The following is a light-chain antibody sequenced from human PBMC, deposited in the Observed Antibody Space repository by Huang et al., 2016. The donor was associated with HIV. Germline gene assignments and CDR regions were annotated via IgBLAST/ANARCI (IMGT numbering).Light chain of an antibody. CDR2: WAS. CDR1: QSVLHSSNNKNY. Sequence: DIVMTQSPDSMTVSLGERATINCKSSQSVLHSSNNKNYLAWYQQKPGQSPKVLIYWASTRESVVPDRFSGSGSGTDFTLTISSLQAEDVAVYFCHQYYSSPQTFGQGTKVEIK. V-gene: IGKV4-1*01. J-gene: IGKJ1*01. CDR3: HQYYSSPQT.